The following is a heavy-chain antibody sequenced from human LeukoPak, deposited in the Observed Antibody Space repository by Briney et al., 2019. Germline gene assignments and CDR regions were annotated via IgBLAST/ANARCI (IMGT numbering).Heavy chain of an antibody. Sequence: ASVEVSCKASGYTFTSYDINWVRQATGQGLEWMGWMNPNSGNTGYAQKFQGRVTITRNTSISTAYMELSSLRSEDTAVYYCARRAVGNSYYYSMDVWGKGTTVTVSS. J-gene: IGHJ6*03. D-gene: IGHD6-19*01. V-gene: IGHV1-8*03. CDR2: MNPNSGNT. CDR3: ARRAVGNSYYYSMDV. CDR1: GYTFTSYD.